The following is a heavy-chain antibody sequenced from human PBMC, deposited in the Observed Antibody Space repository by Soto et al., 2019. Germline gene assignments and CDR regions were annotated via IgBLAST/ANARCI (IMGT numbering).Heavy chain of an antibody. CDR2: ISSSSSYI. Sequence: GGSLRLSCAASGFTFSSYSMNWVRQAPGKGLEWVSSISSSSSYIYYADSVKGRFTISRDNAKNSLYLQMNSLRAEDTAVYYCATDPPSGSYYDYYYGMDVWGQGTTVTVSS. CDR3: ATDPPSGSYYDYYYGMDV. V-gene: IGHV3-21*01. CDR1: GFTFSSYS. D-gene: IGHD1-26*01. J-gene: IGHJ6*02.